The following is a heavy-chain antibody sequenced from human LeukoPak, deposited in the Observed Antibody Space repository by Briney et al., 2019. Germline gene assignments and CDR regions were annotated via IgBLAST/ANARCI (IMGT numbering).Heavy chain of an antibody. CDR2: IRHDGSAR. CDR1: GFTFNNYW. D-gene: IGHD6-19*01. V-gene: IGHV3-7*01. CDR3: ARDNSGFDY. Sequence: GGSLRLSCVASGFTFNNYWMTWVRQAPRKGLEWVANIRHDGSARYYGDSVKGRFTISRDDAKNSLFLQMNSLRADDTALYYCARDNSGFDYWGQGTLVTVSS. J-gene: IGHJ4*02.